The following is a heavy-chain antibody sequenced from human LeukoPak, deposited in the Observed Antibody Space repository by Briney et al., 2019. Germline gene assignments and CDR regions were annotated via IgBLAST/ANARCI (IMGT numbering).Heavy chain of an antibody. Sequence: PSETLSLTCTIFGGSINSSNWWNWVRQSPGKGLEWVGEIFRSGETNYNSSLKSRVTISVDTSKNQFSLKLSSVTAADTAVYYCARRFLRYFDWFSESDRGFDYWGQGTLVTVSS. D-gene: IGHD3-9*01. CDR1: GGSINSSNW. J-gene: IGHJ4*02. V-gene: IGHV4-4*02. CDR2: IFRSGET. CDR3: ARRFLRYFDWFSESDRGFDY.